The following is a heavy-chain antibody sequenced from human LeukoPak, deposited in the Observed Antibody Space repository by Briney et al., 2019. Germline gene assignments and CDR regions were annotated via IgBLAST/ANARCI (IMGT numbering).Heavy chain of an antibody. J-gene: IGHJ6*03. CDR1: GGSISSYY. Sequence: SETLSLTYTVSGGSISSYYWSWIRQPPGKGLEWIGYIYYSGSTNYNPSLKSRVTISVDASKNQFSLKLSSVTAADTAVYYCARGRVPAAMEGYYYYYMDVWGKGTTVTVSS. V-gene: IGHV4-59*01. CDR2: IYYSGST. CDR3: ARGRVPAAMEGYYYYYMDV. D-gene: IGHD2-2*01.